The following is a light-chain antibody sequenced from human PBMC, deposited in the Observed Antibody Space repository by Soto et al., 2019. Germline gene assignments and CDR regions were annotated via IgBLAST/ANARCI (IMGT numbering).Light chain of an antibody. Sequence: LTQSPGTLSLSPGERATLSCRASQSVSSNLAWYQQKPGQAPRLLIYGASTRATGIPARFSGSGSGTEFTLTISSLQSEDFAVYYCQQYNNWPRTFGQGTKVDI. V-gene: IGKV3-15*01. CDR3: QQYNNWPRT. J-gene: IGKJ1*01. CDR1: QSVSSN. CDR2: GAS.